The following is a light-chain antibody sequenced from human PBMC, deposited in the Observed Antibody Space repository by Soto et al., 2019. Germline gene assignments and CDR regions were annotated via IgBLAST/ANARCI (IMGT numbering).Light chain of an antibody. CDR1: QSVSTW. J-gene: IGKJ1*01. Sequence: DPQMTQSPSILSASVGDRVTITCRASQSVSTWLAWYQQKPGKAPKLLIYKASSLQSGVPSRFSGSGSGTEFTLTISSLQPDDFATYYCQQYTNYWTFGQGTKVEIK. V-gene: IGKV1-5*03. CDR3: QQYTNYWT. CDR2: KAS.